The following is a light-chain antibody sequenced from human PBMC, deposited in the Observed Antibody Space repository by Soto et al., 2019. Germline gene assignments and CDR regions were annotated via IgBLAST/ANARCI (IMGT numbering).Light chain of an antibody. CDR1: ESLLYNNTYNY. Sequence: IVMTQSPLTLPVTPGEPASISWRSGESLLYNNTYNYLDWYVQKPGQSPQLLIYFGSNRAPGVPDRFSGSGSGTDFTLKINRVEAEDVGTYYCMQALQSLTFGQGTRLEIK. CDR3: MQALQSLT. J-gene: IGKJ5*01. CDR2: FGS. V-gene: IGKV2-28*01.